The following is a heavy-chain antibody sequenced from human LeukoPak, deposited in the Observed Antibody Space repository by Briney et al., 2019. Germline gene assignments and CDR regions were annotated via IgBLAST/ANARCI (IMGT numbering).Heavy chain of an antibody. CDR3: ARDSPYIVVVPAAISSAFDI. CDR1: GLTFSSYS. D-gene: IGHD2-2*01. V-gene: IGHV3-21*01. CDR2: ISSSSYI. Sequence: GGSLRLSCAASGLTFSSYSMNWVRQAPGKGLEWVSSISSSSYIYYADSVKGRFTISRDNAKNSLYLQMNSLRAEDTAVYYCARDSPYIVVVPAAISSAFDIWGQGTMVTVSS. J-gene: IGHJ3*02.